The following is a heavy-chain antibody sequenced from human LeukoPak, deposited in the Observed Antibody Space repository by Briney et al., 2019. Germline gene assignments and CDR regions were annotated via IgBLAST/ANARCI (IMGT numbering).Heavy chain of an antibody. CDR1: GFTFTSYA. V-gene: IGHV3-23*01. CDR2: ISGSGGDT. J-gene: IGHJ4*02. Sequence: GGSLRLSCAASGFTFTSYAMSWVRQAPGKGLEWVSAISGSGGDTYYADSVKGRFTISRDNSKNTLYLQMNSLRAEDTAVYYCAKSLIGSGCGWAPFDYWGQGTLVTVSS. D-gene: IGHD6-19*01. CDR3: AKSLIGSGCGWAPFDY.